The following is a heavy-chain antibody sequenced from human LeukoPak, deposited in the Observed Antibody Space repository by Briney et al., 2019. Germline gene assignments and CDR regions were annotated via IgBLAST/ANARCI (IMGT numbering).Heavy chain of an antibody. CDR3: AKDPGYSGSYFDY. CDR1: GFTFSSYG. Sequence: GGSLRLSCAASGFTFSSYGMHWVRQAPGKRLEWVAVISYDGSNKYYADSVKGRFTISRDNSKNTLYLQMNSLRAEDTAVYYCAKDPGYSGSYFDYWGQGTLVTVSS. J-gene: IGHJ4*02. V-gene: IGHV3-30*18. CDR2: ISYDGSNK. D-gene: IGHD1-26*01.